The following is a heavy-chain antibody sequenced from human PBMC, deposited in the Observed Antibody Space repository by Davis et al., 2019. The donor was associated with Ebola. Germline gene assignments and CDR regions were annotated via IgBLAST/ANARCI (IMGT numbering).Heavy chain of an antibody. D-gene: IGHD1-1*01. CDR2: ISAYNGNT. Sequence: ASVKVSCKASGYTFTSYGISWVRQAPGQGLEWMGWISAYNGNTNYAQKLQGRVTMTTDTSTSTAYMELRSPRSDDTAVYYCARELSSATGAHYPFEYWGQGTLVTVSS. CDR1: GYTFTSYG. V-gene: IGHV1-18*01. CDR3: ARELSSATGAHYPFEY. J-gene: IGHJ4*02.